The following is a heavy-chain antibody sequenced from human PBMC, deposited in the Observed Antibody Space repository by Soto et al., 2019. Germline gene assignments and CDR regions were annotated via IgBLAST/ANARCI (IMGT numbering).Heavy chain of an antibody. CDR1: GGSISSYY. J-gene: IGHJ4*02. CDR3: ARVDRSGSYFDY. Sequence: QVQLQESGPGLVKPSETLSLTCTVSGGSISSYYWSWIRQPPGKGLEWIAYIYYTGSTNYNPSLNRRXXSXAXXSKNRFSLKLISVTAADTAMYYCARVDRSGSYFDYWGQGTLVTVSS. CDR2: IYYTGST. D-gene: IGHD3-22*01. V-gene: IGHV4-59*01.